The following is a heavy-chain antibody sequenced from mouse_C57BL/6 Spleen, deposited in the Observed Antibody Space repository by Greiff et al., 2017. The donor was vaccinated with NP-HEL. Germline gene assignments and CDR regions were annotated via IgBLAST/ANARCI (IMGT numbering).Heavy chain of an antibody. V-gene: IGHV1-80*01. Sequence: VQLQQSGAELVKPGASVKISCKASGYAFSSYWMNWVKQRPGKGLEWIGQIYPGDGDTNYNGKFKGKATLTADKSSSTAYMQLSSLTSEDSAVYFLARSATMITNFDYWGQGTTLTVSS. CDR2: IYPGDGDT. CDR3: ARSATMITNFDY. CDR1: GYAFSSYW. J-gene: IGHJ2*01. D-gene: IGHD2-4*01.